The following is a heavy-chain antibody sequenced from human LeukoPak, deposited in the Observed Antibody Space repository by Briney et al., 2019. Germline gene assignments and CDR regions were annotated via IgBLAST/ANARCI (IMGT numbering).Heavy chain of an antibody. CDR1: GYSFANSW. D-gene: IGHD3-22*01. J-gene: IGHJ3*02. Sequence: GESLKISCQGSGYSFANSWIGWVRQMPGKGLEWMGIIYPGDSDTTYSPSFQGQVTISADKSISTAYLQWSSLKASDTAMYYCASAGDTSDYFYFSAFDIWGQGTMVTVSS. CDR2: IYPGDSDT. V-gene: IGHV5-51*01. CDR3: ASAGDTSDYFYFSAFDI.